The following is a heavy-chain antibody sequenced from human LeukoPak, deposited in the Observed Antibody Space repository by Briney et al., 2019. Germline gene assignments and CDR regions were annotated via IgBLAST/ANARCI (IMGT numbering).Heavy chain of an antibody. CDR1: GFSFPYG. J-gene: IGHJ6*03. V-gene: IGHV3-23*01. CDR2: ITNSGENT. Sequence: GGSLRLSCEASGFSFPYGMSWVRQAPGKGLEGVSGITNSGENTYYADSVKGRFTISRDNGKNSLYLQMNSLRGEDTAVYYCAKDWSYQGNYYYMDVWGKGTTVTISS. D-gene: IGHD1-26*01. CDR3: AKDWSYQGNYYYMDV.